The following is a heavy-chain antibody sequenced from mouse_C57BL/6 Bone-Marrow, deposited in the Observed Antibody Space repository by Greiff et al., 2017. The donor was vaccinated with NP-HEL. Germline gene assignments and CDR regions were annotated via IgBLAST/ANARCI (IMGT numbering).Heavy chain of an antibody. CDR1: GFNIKDDY. CDR3: TAYGNDDY. D-gene: IGHD2-10*02. V-gene: IGHV14-4*01. CDR2: IDPENGDT. Sequence: VQLQQSGAELVRPGASVKLSCTASGFNIKDDYMHWVKQRPEQGLEWIGWIDPENGDTEYASKFQGKATITADTSSNTAYLHLSSLTSEDTAVYYCTAYGNDDYWGQGTTLTVSS. J-gene: IGHJ2*01.